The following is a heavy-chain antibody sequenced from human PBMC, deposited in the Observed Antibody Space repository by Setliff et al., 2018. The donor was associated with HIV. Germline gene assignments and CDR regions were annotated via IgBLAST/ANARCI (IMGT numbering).Heavy chain of an antibody. V-gene: IGHV4-31*03. CDR2: IYYSGST. CDR1: GGPVSSDNYY. J-gene: IGHJ5*02. D-gene: IGHD3-22*01. Sequence: SETLSLTCTVSGGPVSSDNYYWSWIRQHPGKGLEWIGYIYYSGSTYYNPSLKSRLTISVDTSKNQFSLKLKYVTAADTAVYYCARGLPSYYYESSGSLGWFDPWGQGTLVTVSS. CDR3: ARGLPSYYYESSGSLGWFDP.